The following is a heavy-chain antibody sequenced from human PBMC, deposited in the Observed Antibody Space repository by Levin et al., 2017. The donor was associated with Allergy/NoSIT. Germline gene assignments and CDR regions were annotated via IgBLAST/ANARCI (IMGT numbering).Heavy chain of an antibody. J-gene: IGHJ4*02. CDR3: AKEVYTSVDGLLTIDF. V-gene: IGHV3-23*01. Sequence: GGSLRLSCTTSGFSFTNFAMSWVRQAPGKGPEWVSAIDTGEKTYYENSVRGRFTVSRDNSKNTLYLQMNSLTVADTAVYFCAKEVYTSVDGLLTIDFWGQGTVVTVSS. D-gene: IGHD2-2*02. CDR2: IDTGEKT. CDR1: GFSFTNFA.